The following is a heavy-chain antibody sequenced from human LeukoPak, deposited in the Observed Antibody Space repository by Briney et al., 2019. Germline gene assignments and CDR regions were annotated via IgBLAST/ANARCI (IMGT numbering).Heavy chain of an antibody. CDR2: INHSGST. D-gene: IGHD3-10*01. CDR3: VSGYGSGSPYYYYYMDV. Sequence: SETLSLTCAVYGGSFIGFHWNWIRQPPGKGLEWIGDINHSGSTNYNPSLTSRVTISVDPSKNQFSLNLSSVTAADTAVYYCVSGYGSGSPYYYYYMDVWGKGTTVTISS. V-gene: IGHV4-34*01. CDR1: GGSFIGFH. J-gene: IGHJ6*03.